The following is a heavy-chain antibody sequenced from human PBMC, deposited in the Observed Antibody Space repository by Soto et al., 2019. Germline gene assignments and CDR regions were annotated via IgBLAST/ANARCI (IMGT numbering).Heavy chain of an antibody. CDR3: ARAAPRIVGANYYYGMDV. J-gene: IGHJ6*02. CDR2: IIPIFGTA. Sequence: QVQLVQSGAEVKKPGSSVKVSCKASGGTFSSYAISWVRQAPGQGLEWMGGIIPIFGTANYAQKFQGRVTITADESTSTAYMGLSSLRSEDTAVYYCARAAPRIVGANYYYGMDVWGQGTTVTVSS. CDR1: GGTFSSYA. D-gene: IGHD1-26*01. V-gene: IGHV1-69*01.